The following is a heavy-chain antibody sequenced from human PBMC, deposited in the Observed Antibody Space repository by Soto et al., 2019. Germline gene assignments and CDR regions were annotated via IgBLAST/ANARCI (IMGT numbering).Heavy chain of an antibody. CDR2: MNPNSGNT. D-gene: IGHD3-10*01. CDR1: GYTFTSYD. Sequence: ASVKVSCKASGYTFTSYDINWVRQATGQGLEWMGWMNPNSGNTGCAQKFQGRVTMTRNTSISTAYMELSSLRSEDTAVYYCARGWNVLLWFGESRAGMDVWGQGTTVTVSS. J-gene: IGHJ6*02. V-gene: IGHV1-8*01. CDR3: ARGWNVLLWFGESRAGMDV.